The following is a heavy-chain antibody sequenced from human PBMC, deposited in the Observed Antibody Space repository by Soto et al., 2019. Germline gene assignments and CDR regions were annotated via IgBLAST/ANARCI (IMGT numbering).Heavy chain of an antibody. Sequence: ASVKVSCKASGYTFTGYYMHWVRQAPGQGLEWMGWINPNSGGTNYAQKFQGRVTMTRDTSISTAYMELSRLRSDDTAVYYCARERRSSPADPGYSSGSYWYFDHWGRGTLVTVSS. CDR3: ARERRSSPADPGYSSGSYWYFDH. D-gene: IGHD6-19*01. CDR2: INPNSGGT. CDR1: GYTFTGYY. J-gene: IGHJ2*01. V-gene: IGHV1-2*02.